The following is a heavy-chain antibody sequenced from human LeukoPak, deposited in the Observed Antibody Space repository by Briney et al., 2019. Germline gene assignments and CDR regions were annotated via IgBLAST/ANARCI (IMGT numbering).Heavy chain of an antibody. J-gene: IGHJ3*02. V-gene: IGHV3-7*01. CDR3: ARRGRDRGVFYAFDI. CDR2: IKQDGSEK. CDR1: GFTFSSYW. Sequence: GGSLRLSCAASGFTFSSYWMSWVRQAPGKGLEWVANIKQDGSEKYYVDSVKGRFTISRDNAKNSLYLQMNSLRAEDTAVYYCARRGRDRGVFYAFDIWGQGTMVTVSS.